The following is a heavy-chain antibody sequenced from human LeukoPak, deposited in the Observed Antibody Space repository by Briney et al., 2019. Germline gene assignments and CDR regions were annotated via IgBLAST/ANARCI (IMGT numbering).Heavy chain of an antibody. Sequence: ASVKVSCKATGYTFTSYYMHWVRQAPGQGLEWMGTINPSGGNTSYAQKFQGRVTMTRDTSTRTVYMELSSLRSEDTAVYYCARGGYCSGGSCYSVTQADYYFDYWGQGALVTVSS. CDR3: ARGGYCSGGSCYSVTQADYYFDY. J-gene: IGHJ4*02. V-gene: IGHV1-46*01. CDR1: GYTFTSYY. CDR2: INPSGGNT. D-gene: IGHD2-15*01.